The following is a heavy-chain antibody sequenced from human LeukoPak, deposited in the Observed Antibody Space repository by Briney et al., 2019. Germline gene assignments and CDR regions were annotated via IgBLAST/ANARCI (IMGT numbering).Heavy chain of an antibody. J-gene: IGHJ4*02. CDR2: IYYSGTT. Sequence: SEILSLTCTVSGDSISSGGYSWSWIRQHPGTGLEWIGYIYYSGTTYYNPSLKSRVTISVDTSKNQFSLKLNSVTAADTAVYYCARESGAAAAAPRFDYWGQGTLVTVSS. V-gene: IGHV4-31*03. CDR1: GDSISSGGYS. CDR3: ARESGAAAAAPRFDY. D-gene: IGHD6-13*01.